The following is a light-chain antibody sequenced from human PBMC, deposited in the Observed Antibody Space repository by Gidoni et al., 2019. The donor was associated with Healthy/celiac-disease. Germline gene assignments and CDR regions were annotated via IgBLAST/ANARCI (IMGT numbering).Light chain of an antibody. CDR3: QQYYSTPLT. CDR1: QSVLYSSNNKNY. V-gene: IGKV4-1*01. Sequence: DIVMTQSPDSLAVSLGERATINCKSSQSVLYSSNNKNYLAWYQQKPGQPPQLLIYWASTRDAGVPDRVSGSGSGTDFTLTSSSLQAEDVAVYYCQQYYSTPLTFXGXTKVEIK. J-gene: IGKJ4*01. CDR2: WAS.